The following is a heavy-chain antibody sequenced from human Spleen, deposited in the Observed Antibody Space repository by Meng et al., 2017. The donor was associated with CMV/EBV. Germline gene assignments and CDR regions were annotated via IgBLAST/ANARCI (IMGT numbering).Heavy chain of an antibody. CDR1: GGSISTSSYY. V-gene: IGHV4-39*07. J-gene: IGHJ3*02. D-gene: IGHD6-19*01. Sequence: SETLSLTCTVSGGSISTSSYYWGWIRQPPGKGLEWIGSISYSGSTSYSPSLKSRVTISVDTSKNQFSLKLSSVTAADTAVYYCARDISGVAGQSDAFDIWGQGTMVTVSS. CDR3: ARDISGVAGQSDAFDI. CDR2: ISYSGST.